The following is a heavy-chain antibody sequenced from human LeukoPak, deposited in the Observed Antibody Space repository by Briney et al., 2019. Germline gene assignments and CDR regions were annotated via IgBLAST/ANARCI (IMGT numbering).Heavy chain of an antibody. CDR3: ARDGGYKFDY. CDR1: GLTFSSAW. V-gene: IGHV3-74*01. Sequence: GGSLRLSCAASGLTFSSAWMHWVRQTPGKGLVWVSRIQSDGTTTYADSVGCRFTITRDNAKNTLYLQMNNLRAEDTAVYYWARDGGYKFDYWGQGTLVTVSS. CDR2: IQSDGTT. J-gene: IGHJ4*02. D-gene: IGHD5-24*01.